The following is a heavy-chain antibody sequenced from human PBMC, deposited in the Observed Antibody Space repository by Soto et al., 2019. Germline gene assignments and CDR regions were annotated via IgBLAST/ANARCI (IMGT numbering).Heavy chain of an antibody. D-gene: IGHD2-15*01. CDR3: ARGGVVGYCSGGRCSDFDY. CDR2: IWQDRSNE. Sequence: QVQLVESGGGVVQPGRSLRLSCAASEFALRSFGMHWVRQAPGKGLEWVAVIWQDRSNEFYAESVKGRFTISRDNSKNTLYLQMNSLRAEDTAVYYCARGGVVGYCSGGRCSDFDYWGQGTLVTVSS. V-gene: IGHV3-33*01. CDR1: EFALRSFG. J-gene: IGHJ4*02.